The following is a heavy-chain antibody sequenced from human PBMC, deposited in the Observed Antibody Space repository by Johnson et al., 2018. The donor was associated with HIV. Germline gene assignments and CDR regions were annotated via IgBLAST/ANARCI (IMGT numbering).Heavy chain of an antibody. V-gene: IGHV3-30*03. D-gene: IGHD6-6*01. CDR3: ARDREQLVRYAFDI. J-gene: IGHJ3*02. Sequence: QVQLVESGGGVVQPGRSLKVSCAASGFTFSSYDMHWVRQPPGKGLEWVAVISYDGSNKYYLDSVKGRFTISRDNSKNTLYLQMNSLRAEDTAVYYCARDREQLVRYAFDIWGQGTMVTVSS. CDR1: GFTFSSYD. CDR2: ISYDGSNK.